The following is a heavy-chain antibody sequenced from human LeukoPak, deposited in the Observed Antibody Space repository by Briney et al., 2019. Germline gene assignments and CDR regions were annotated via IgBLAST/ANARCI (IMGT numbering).Heavy chain of an antibody. Sequence: GGSLRLSCAASGFTFRSYWMSWVRQAPGKGLEWVANIRQDGSEKYYVDSVKGRFTISRDNAKNSLYLQMNSLRAEDTAVYYCARDPSSGWYLKGWFDPWGQGTLVTVSS. CDR3: ARDPSSGWYLKGWFDP. D-gene: IGHD6-19*01. CDR2: IRQDGSEK. J-gene: IGHJ5*02. CDR1: GFTFRSYW. V-gene: IGHV3-7*01.